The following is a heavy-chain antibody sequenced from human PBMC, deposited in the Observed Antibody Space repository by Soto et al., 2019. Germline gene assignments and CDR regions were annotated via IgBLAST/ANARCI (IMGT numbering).Heavy chain of an antibody. J-gene: IGHJ4*02. CDR2: ISSSLGHT. CDR1: GFDFSDFH. D-gene: IGHD1-1*01. V-gene: IGHV3-11*03. CDR3: AANWNFGLNF. Sequence: GGSLRLSCVASGFDFSDFHISWVRQAPGKGLEWISYISSSLGHTDYAESVKGRFTISRDNAKSSVFLEMSDLRSDDTAVYYCAANWNFGLNFWGQGTLVTVSP.